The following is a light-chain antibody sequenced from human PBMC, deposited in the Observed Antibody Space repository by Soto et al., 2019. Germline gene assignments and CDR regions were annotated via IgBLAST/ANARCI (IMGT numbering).Light chain of an antibody. CDR3: GTWDSRLSAVV. Sequence: QSVLTQPPSVSAAPGQMVTISCSGSSSNIGTNYVSWYQQLPGTAPKLLIYDNDKRPSGMPDRFSASKSGTSATLGITGLQTGDEAGYYCGTWDSRLSAVVFGGGTKLTVL. CDR2: DND. V-gene: IGLV1-51*01. CDR1: SSNIGTNY. J-gene: IGLJ2*01.